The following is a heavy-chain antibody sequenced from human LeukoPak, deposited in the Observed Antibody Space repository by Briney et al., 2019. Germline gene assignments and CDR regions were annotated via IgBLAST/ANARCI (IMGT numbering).Heavy chain of an antibody. V-gene: IGHV3-7*01. CDR1: GFTFSNYW. CDR3: ARERYYGSGGIDY. J-gene: IGHJ4*02. CDR2: IKTDGSEK. Sequence: GGSLRLSCEGSGFTFSNYWMGWVRQAPGKGLQWVANIKTDGSEKYYVDSVKGRFTISRDNAKNSLYLQMNSLRAEDTAVYYCARERYYGSGGIDYWGQGTLVTVSS. D-gene: IGHD3-10*01.